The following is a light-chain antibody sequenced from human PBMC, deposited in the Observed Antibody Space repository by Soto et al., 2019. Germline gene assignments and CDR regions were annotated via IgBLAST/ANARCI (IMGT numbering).Light chain of an antibody. Sequence: EIVLTQSPATLSVSPGERVTLSCRASQSVSSDLAWYQQKPGQATRLIIYGASSRANGIPDRFSGSGSGTDFTLTISRLEPEDFALYYCQQYGSSHPWTFGQGTKVDIK. CDR1: QSVSSD. J-gene: IGKJ1*01. CDR2: GAS. V-gene: IGKV3-20*01. CDR3: QQYGSSHPWT.